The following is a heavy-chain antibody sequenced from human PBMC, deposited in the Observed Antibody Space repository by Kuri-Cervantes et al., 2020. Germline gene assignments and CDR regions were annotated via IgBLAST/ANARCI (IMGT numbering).Heavy chain of an antibody. CDR2: VYHGGST. J-gene: IGHJ4*02. V-gene: IGHV4-38-2*01. D-gene: IGHD1-1*01. CDR1: GGSFSGYY. CDR3: ARRTAATIGTTTMYYFDY. Sequence: SQTLSLTCAVYGGSFSGYYWDWIRQPPGKGLEYIATVYHGGSTYYNPSLKSRVTILVDTSKNHFSLKLSSVTAADTAIYYCARRTAATIGTTTMYYFDYWGQGALVTVSS.